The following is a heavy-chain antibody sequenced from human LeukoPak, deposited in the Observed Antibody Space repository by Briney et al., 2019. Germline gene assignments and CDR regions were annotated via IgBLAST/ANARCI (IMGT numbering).Heavy chain of an antibody. CDR3: SRGVIVGAAYFDY. V-gene: IGHV3-49*03. Sequence: GGSLRLSCATSGFTFGDHGVSWFRQAPGKGPEWISFIKTKTYGGTTEYAASVKGRFTISRDDSTGIAYLQMDSLKHEDTAMYYCSRGVIVGAAYFDYWGQGTLVTVSS. D-gene: IGHD1-26*01. CDR2: IKTKTYGGTT. J-gene: IGHJ4*02. CDR1: GFTFGDHG.